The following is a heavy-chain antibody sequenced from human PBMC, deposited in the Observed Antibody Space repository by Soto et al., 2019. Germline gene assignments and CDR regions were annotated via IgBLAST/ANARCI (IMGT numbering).Heavy chain of an antibody. D-gene: IGHD6-19*01. CDR1: GFTFSSYG. Sequence: GGSLRLSCTASGFTFSSYGMNWVRQAPGKGLEWVSSISSSSSTIYYADSVRGRLTISRDNAKNSLYLQMNSLRDEDTAVYYCAREISVAGDHFDYWGQGTLVTVSS. J-gene: IGHJ4*02. CDR3: AREISVAGDHFDY. V-gene: IGHV3-48*02. CDR2: ISSSSSTI.